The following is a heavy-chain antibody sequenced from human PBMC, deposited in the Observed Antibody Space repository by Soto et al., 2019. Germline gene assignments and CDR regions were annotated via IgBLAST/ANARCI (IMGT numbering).Heavy chain of an antibody. CDR1: GFTLSSYA. J-gene: IGHJ6*02. CDR2: ISGSGDST. V-gene: IGHV3-23*01. Sequence: EVQVLESGGGLVQPGGSLRLSCAASGFTLSSYAMSWVRQAPGKGLEWVSAISGSGDSTRYADSVQGRFTISRDTSKHTLYLQLNSLRAEDTAVYYCAKFYYGDYSYYYYGMDVWGQGTTVTVSS. CDR3: AKFYYGDYSYYYYGMDV. D-gene: IGHD4-17*01.